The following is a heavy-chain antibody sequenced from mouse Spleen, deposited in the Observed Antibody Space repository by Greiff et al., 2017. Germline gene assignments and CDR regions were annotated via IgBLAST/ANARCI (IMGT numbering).Heavy chain of an antibody. CDR1: GYSFTGYY. Sequence: EVQLQQSGPELVKPGASVKISCKASGYSFTGYYMNWVKQSPEKSLEWIGEINPSTGGTTYNQKFKAKATLTVDKSSSTAYMQLKSLTSEDSAVYYCARSTVDYFDYWGQGTTLTVSS. D-gene: IGHD1-1*01. V-gene: IGHV1-42*01. CDR3: ARSTVDYFDY. J-gene: IGHJ2*01. CDR2: INPSTGGT.